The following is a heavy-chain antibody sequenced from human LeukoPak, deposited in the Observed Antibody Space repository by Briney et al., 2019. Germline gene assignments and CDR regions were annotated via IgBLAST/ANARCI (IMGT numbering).Heavy chain of an antibody. D-gene: IGHD3-10*01. CDR1: GGSISSYY. CDR3: ARDRWYYYGSGNVYYYGMDV. CDR2: IYYSVST. V-gene: IGHV4-59*01. Sequence: SETLSLTCTVSGGSISSYYWSWIRQPPGKALDWIGYIYYSVSTNYNPSLKSRVTISVDTSKNQFSLKLSSVTAADTAVYYCARDRWYYYGSGNVYYYGMDVWGQGTTVTVSS. J-gene: IGHJ6*02.